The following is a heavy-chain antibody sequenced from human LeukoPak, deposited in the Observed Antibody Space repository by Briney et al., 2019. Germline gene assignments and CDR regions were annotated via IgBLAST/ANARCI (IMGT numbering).Heavy chain of an antibody. CDR2: ITGTGGK. Sequence: PGGSLILSCAVSGFTLTNHGVSWVRQAPGKGLEWVSIITGTGGKYYGDSVKGRFVLSRDNSKNTVYMQMSSLRAEDTATYYCAKDYCRDGNCPFPFLDSWGQGTQVTVSS. CDR1: GFTLTNHG. D-gene: IGHD2-15*01. CDR3: AKDYCRDGNCPFPFLDS. J-gene: IGHJ4*02. V-gene: IGHV3-23*01.